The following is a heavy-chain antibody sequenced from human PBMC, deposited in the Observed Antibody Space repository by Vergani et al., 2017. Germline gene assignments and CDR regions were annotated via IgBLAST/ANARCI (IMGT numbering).Heavy chain of an antibody. CDR3: ARGASGDYVSSFDY. Sequence: QVQLVESGGGVVQPGRSLRLSCAASGFTFSSYAMHWVRQAPGKGLEWVAVISYDGSNKYYADSVKGRFTISRDNSKNTLYLQMNSLRAGDTAVYYCARGASGDYVSSFDYWDQGTLVTVSS. V-gene: IGHV3-30-3*01. D-gene: IGHD4-17*01. J-gene: IGHJ4*02. CDR1: GFTFSSYA. CDR2: ISYDGSNK.